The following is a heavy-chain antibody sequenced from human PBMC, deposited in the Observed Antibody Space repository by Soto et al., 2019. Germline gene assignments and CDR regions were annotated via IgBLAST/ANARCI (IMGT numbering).Heavy chain of an antibody. CDR2: LSAYNGNT. J-gene: IGHJ6*02. D-gene: IGHD3-3*01. V-gene: IGHV1-18*01. CDR1: GYTFTSYG. Sequence: ASVKVSCKASGYTFTSYGISWVRQAPGQGLEWMGWLSAYNGNTNYAQKLQGRVTMTTDTSTSTAYMELRSLRSDDTAVYYCARGPWAYYDFSSCYFTRYYYHYGMDVWGQGTTVTVSS. CDR3: ARGPWAYYDFSSCYFTRYYYHYGMDV.